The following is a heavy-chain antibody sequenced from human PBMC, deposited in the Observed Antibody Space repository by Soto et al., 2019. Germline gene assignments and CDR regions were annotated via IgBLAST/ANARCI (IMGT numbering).Heavy chain of an antibody. J-gene: IGHJ3*02. D-gene: IGHD3-22*01. Sequence: SVKVSCKASGYTFTSYGISWVRQAPVQGLEWMGWISAYNGNTNYAQKLQGRVTMTTDTSTSTAYMELRSLRSDDTAVYYCARGGYYDSSGYYYRDAFDIWGQGTMVTVSS. CDR3: ARGGYYDSSGYYYRDAFDI. CDR1: GYTFTSYG. V-gene: IGHV1-18*01. CDR2: ISAYNGNT.